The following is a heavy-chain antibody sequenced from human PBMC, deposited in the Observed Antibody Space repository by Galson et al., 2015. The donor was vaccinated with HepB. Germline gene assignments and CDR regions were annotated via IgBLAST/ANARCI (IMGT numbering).Heavy chain of an antibody. J-gene: IGHJ6*02. Sequence: SLRLSCAASGFTVSSNYMSWVRQAPGKGLEWVSVIYSGGSTYYADSVKGRFTLSRDNSKNTLYLQMNSLRAEDTAVYYCARAILSLRIAVAGPVYGMDVWGQGTTVTVSS. D-gene: IGHD6-19*01. V-gene: IGHV3-66*01. CDR1: GFTVSSNY. CDR3: ARAILSLRIAVAGPVYGMDV. CDR2: IYSGGST.